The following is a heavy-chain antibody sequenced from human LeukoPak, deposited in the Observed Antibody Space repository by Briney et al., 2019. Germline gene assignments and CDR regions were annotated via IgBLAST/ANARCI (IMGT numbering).Heavy chain of an antibody. CDR2: INPNSGGT. Sequence: ASVKVSCKASGYTFTGYYMHWVRQAPGQGLEWMGWINPNSGGTNYAQKFQGRVTMTRDTSISTAYMELSRLRSDDTAVYYCARSIVVVVADTGWFDPWGQGTLVTVS. CDR1: GYTFTGYY. J-gene: IGHJ5*02. D-gene: IGHD2-15*01. V-gene: IGHV1-2*02. CDR3: ARSIVVVVADTGWFDP.